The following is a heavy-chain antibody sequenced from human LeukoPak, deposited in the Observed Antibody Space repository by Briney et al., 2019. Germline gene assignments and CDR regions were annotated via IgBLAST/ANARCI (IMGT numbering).Heavy chain of an antibody. J-gene: IGHJ4*02. CDR2: IYYSGST. Sequence: SETLSLTCTVSGGSISSYYWSWIRQPPGKGLEWIGYIYYSGSTNYNPSLKSRVTISVDTSKNQFSLELSSVTAADTAVYYCAREGGENYYDSSGHFDYWGQGTLVTVSS. D-gene: IGHD3-22*01. V-gene: IGHV4-59*01. CDR3: AREGGENYYDSSGHFDY. CDR1: GGSISSYY.